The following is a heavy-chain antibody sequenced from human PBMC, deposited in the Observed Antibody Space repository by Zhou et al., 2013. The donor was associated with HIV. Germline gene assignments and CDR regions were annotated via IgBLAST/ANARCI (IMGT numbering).Heavy chain of an antibody. CDR1: GYTFTGYY. D-gene: IGHD6-19*01. J-gene: IGHJ4*01. CDR2: INPKNGGT. CDR3: ARSHKWLQLRYQGNFDS. Sequence: QVQLVQSGAEVKKPGASVKVSCKASGYTFTGYYIHWVRQAPGQGPEWMGWINPKNGGTNYAQNFQGRLTMTRDTSISSVYMELKKLTSEDTAMYFCARSHKWLQLRYQGNFDSWGQGTLVTVSS. V-gene: IGHV1-2*02.